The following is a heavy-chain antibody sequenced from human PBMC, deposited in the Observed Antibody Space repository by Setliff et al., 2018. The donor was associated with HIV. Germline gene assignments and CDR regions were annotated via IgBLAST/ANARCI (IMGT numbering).Heavy chain of an antibody. D-gene: IGHD6-13*01. J-gene: IGHJ4*02. CDR1: GGSISSSSYY. Sequence: SETLSLTCTVSGGSISSSSYYWGWIRQPPGKGLEWIGSIYYSGSAYYNPSLKSRVTISVDTSKNQFSLKLSSVTAADTAVYYCARRELSIAAAGTYSDYWGQGTLVTVSS. CDR3: ARRELSIAAAGTYSDY. V-gene: IGHV4-39*01. CDR2: IYYSGSA.